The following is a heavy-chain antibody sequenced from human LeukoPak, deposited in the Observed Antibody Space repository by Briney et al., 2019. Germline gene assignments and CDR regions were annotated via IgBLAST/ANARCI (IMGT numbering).Heavy chain of an antibody. CDR2: MNPSSGNT. CDR3: AKAPPGKFDP. Sequence: ASVKVSCKASGYTFTSYDINWVRQATGQGLEWMGWMNPSSGNTGYAQKFQGRVTITRNSSISTAYMELSSLRSEDTAVYYCAKAPPGKFDPWGQGTLVTVSS. J-gene: IGHJ5*02. CDR1: GYTFTSYD. D-gene: IGHD3-10*01. V-gene: IGHV1-8*03.